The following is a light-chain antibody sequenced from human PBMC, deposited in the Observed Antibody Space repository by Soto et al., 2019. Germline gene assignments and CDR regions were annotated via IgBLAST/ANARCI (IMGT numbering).Light chain of an antibody. J-gene: IGLJ1*01. Sequence: QSALPQPASVSGSPGQSITISCSGTSSDIGSYDHVAWYQQFPGKSPKLMIYAVSDRPSGVSDRFSGSKSGITASLTISGLQTEDEADYYCISYTNRQSYVFGTGTKVTVL. CDR1: SSDIGSYDH. CDR2: AVS. CDR3: ISYTNRQSYV. V-gene: IGLV2-14*01.